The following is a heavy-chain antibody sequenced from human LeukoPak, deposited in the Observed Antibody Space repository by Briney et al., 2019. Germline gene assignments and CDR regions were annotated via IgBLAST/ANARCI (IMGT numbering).Heavy chain of an antibody. D-gene: IGHD3-9*01. CDR2: ISSSSSSI. V-gene: IGHV3-48*02. Sequence: GGSLRLSCAVSGFTFSSYSMNWVRQAPGKGLEWVSYISSSSSSIYYADSVKGRFTISRDNAKNSLYLQMNSLRDEDTAVYYCARGWVPSDISMNWGQGTMVTVSS. CDR1: GFTFSSYS. J-gene: IGHJ3*01. CDR3: ARGWVPSDISMN.